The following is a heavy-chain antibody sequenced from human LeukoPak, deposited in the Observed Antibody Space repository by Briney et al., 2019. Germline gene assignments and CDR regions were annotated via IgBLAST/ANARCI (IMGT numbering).Heavy chain of an antibody. CDR3: ARGPPRGKYYYMDV. J-gene: IGHJ6*03. CDR2: IGTASDT. CDR1: GFTFSSFD. V-gene: IGHV3-13*01. D-gene: IGHD1-1*01. Sequence: GRSLRLSCAASGFTFSSFDMHWVRQPTGQGLEWVSTIGTASDTYYPGSVEGRFTLSRDNAKNSLYLQMNSLTAGDTAVYYCARGPPRGKYYYMDVWGKGTTVTVSS.